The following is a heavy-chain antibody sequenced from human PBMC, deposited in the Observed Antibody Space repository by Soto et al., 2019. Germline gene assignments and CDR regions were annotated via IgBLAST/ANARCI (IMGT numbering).Heavy chain of an antibody. J-gene: IGHJ4*02. V-gene: IGHV1-18*01. D-gene: IGHD3-10*01. CDR1: GYTFTSYG. CDR3: ARETWDSGGGKDYFDY. CDR2: ISAYNGNT. Sequence: ASVKVSFKASGYTFTSYGISWVRQAPGQGLEWMGWISAYNGNTNYAQKLQGRVTMTTDTSTSTAYMELRSLRSDDTAVYYCARETWDSGGGKDYFDYWGQGTLVTVSS.